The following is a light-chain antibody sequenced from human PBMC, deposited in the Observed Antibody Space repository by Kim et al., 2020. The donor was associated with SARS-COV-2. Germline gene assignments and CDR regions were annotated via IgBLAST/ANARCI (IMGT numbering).Light chain of an antibody. CDR2: DTS. CDR3: QKYNSAPLT. J-gene: IGKJ4*01. Sequence: DSQMTQSPSSLSASVGDRVAITCRATQGIRNYLAWYQQKPGRPPKLLIADTSTLQSGVPSRFRGSGSGTDFTLTITSLQPEDVATYYCQKYNSAPLTFGGGTKLEI. V-gene: IGKV1-27*01. CDR1: QGIRNY.